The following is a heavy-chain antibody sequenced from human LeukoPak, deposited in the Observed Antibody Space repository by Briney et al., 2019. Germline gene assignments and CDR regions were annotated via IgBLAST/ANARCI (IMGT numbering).Heavy chain of an antibody. CDR3: AILGYSSGWYGYYFDS. V-gene: IGHV3-23*01. J-gene: IGHJ4*02. CDR1: GFTFSNYD. CDR2: ISGGGGNT. D-gene: IGHD6-19*01. Sequence: PGGTLRLSCAASGFTFSNYDMSWVRQAPGKGLEWVSAISGGGGNTYYADSVKGRFTISRDNCKNTLYLQMNSLRAEDTAVYYCAILGYSSGWYGYYFDSWGQGTLVTVSS.